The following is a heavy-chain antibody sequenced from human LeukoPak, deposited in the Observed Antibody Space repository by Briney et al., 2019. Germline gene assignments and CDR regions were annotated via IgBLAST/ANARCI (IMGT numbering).Heavy chain of an antibody. CDR1: GYTFTGYY. Sequence: ASVKVSCKASGYTFTGYYMHWVRQAPGQGLEWMGWINPNSGGTNYAQKFQGRVTMTRDTSISTAYMELSRLRSDDTAVYYCARGSSGYMKAFDIWGQGTMVTVSP. CDR2: INPNSGGT. V-gene: IGHV1-2*02. CDR3: ARGSSGYMKAFDI. D-gene: IGHD3-22*01. J-gene: IGHJ3*02.